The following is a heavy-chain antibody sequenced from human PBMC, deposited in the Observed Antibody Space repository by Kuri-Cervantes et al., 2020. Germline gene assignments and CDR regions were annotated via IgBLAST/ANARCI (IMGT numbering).Heavy chain of an antibody. CDR1: GFTFSSYA. CDR3: ARDRTPFGDYTNAFDI. V-gene: IGHV3-30-3*01. J-gene: IGHJ3*02. CDR2: ISYDGSNK. Sequence: GGSLRLSCAASGFTFSSYAMHWVRQAPGKGLEWVAVISYDGSNKYYADSVKGRFTISRDNSKNTLYLQMNSLRAEDTAVYYCARDRTPFGDYTNAFDIWGQGTMVTVSS. D-gene: IGHD4-17*01.